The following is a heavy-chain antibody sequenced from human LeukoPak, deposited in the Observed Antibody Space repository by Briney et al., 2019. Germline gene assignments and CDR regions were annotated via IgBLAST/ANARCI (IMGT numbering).Heavy chain of an antibody. CDR3: ARAPIVVVPAAGTGWFDP. V-gene: IGHV4-34*01. CDR1: GGSFSGYY. CDR2: INHSGST. D-gene: IGHD2-2*01. J-gene: IGHJ5*02. Sequence: SETLSLTCAVYGGSFSGYYWSWIRQPPGKGLEWIGEINHSGSTNYNPSLKSRVTISVDTSKNQFSLKLSSVTAADTAEYYCARAPIVVVPAAGTGWFDPWGQGTLVTVSS.